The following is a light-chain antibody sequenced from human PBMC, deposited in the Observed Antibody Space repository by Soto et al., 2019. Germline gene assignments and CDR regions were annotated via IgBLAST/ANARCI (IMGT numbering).Light chain of an antibody. CDR2: EVS. V-gene: IGLV2-14*02. CDR1: SSNVGSYNF. Sequence: QSVLTQPASVSGSRGQSITISCTGTSSNVGSYNFVSWYRQYPGKAPELIIYEVSQRPSTFFNRFSGSKSGNTASLTISGLQLEDEAVYYCSSYTTGSTLPWVFGTGTKVTVL. CDR3: SSYTTGSTLPWV. J-gene: IGLJ1*01.